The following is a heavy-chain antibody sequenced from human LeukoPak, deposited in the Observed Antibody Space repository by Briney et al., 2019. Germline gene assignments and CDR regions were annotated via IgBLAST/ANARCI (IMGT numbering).Heavy chain of an antibody. CDR3: ARVYNSAFDY. J-gene: IGHJ4*02. CDR2: IYHSGST. CDR1: GGSFSDYQ. V-gene: IGHV4-30-2*01. D-gene: IGHD1-14*01. Sequence: SETLSLTCAVSGGSFSDYQWNWIRQPPGKGLEWIGYIYHSGSTYYNPSLKSRVTISVDRSKNQFSLKLSSVTAADTAVYYCARVYNSAFDYWGQGTLVTVSS.